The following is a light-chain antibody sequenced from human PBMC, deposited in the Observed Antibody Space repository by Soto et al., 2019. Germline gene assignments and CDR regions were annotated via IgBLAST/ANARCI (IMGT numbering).Light chain of an antibody. Sequence: DIQMTQSPPSLSASVGDRVTITCRASQDIRNFVAWYQQKPGKAPKLLIYAASTLQSGVPSRFSGSGSGTDFTLTINSLQPEDVATYSCPKYSSVPVFGPGTKVEIK. CDR1: QDIRNF. CDR3: PKYSSVPV. CDR2: AAS. J-gene: IGKJ3*01. V-gene: IGKV1-27*01.